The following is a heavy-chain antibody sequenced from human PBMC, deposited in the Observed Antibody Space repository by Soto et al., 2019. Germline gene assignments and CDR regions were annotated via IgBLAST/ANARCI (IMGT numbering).Heavy chain of an antibody. Sequence: SVKVSCKASGGTFSSYAISWVRQAPGQGLEWMGGIIPIFGTANYAQKFQGRVTITADESTSTAYMELSSLRSEDTAVYYCARDATWPDYDILTGRRGYWFDPWGQGTLVTVSS. CDR1: GGTFSSYA. CDR3: ARDATWPDYDILTGRRGYWFDP. D-gene: IGHD3-9*01. CDR2: IIPIFGTA. V-gene: IGHV1-69*13. J-gene: IGHJ5*02.